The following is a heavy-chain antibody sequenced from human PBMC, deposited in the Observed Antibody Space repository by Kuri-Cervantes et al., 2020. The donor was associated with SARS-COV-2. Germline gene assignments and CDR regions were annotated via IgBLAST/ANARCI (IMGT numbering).Heavy chain of an antibody. Sequence: SETLSLTCTVSGGSVSDRNSYWTWIRQSPGKGLERIGYIYHTGSPTYSPSLKSRVTISLDKPKNQFSLRLTSVTAADTAVYYCARSPYDFWSGSWGWGQGTLVTVSS. D-gene: IGHD3-3*01. CDR3: ARSPYDFWSGSWG. V-gene: IGHV4-61*01. CDR2: IYHTGSP. J-gene: IGHJ4*02. CDR1: GGSVSDRNSY.